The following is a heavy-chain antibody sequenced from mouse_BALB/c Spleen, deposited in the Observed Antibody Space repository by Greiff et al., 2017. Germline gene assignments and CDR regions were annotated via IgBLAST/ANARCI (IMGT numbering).Heavy chain of an antibody. CDR1: GYSITSGYY. J-gene: IGHJ3*01. D-gene: IGHD1-1*01. CDR2: ISYDGSN. V-gene: IGHV3-6*02. CDR3: ARDLRSAWFAY. Sequence: EVQLQESGPGLVKPSQSLSLTCSVTGYSITSGYYWNWIRQFPGNKLEWMGYISYDGSNNYNPSLKNRISITRDTSKNQFFLKLNSVTTEDTATYYCARDLRSAWFAYWGQGTLVTVSA.